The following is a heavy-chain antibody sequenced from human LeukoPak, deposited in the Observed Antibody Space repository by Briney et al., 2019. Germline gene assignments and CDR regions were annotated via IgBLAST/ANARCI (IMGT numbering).Heavy chain of an antibody. Sequence: SETLSLTCAVYGGSFSGYYWSWIRQPPGKGLEWIGEINHSGSTNYNPSLKSRVTISVDTSKNQFSLKLSSVTAADTAVYYCATPRSRATYGGSPFDYWGQGTLVTVSS. CDR3: ATPRSRATYGGSPFDY. V-gene: IGHV4-34*01. D-gene: IGHD4-23*01. CDR2: INHSGST. J-gene: IGHJ4*02. CDR1: GGSFSGYY.